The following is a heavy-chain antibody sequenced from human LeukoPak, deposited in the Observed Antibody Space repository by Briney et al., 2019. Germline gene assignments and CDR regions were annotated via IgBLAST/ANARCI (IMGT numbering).Heavy chain of an antibody. CDR1: GGSFSGYY. D-gene: IGHD1-26*01. V-gene: IGHV4-34*01. Sequence: SETLSLTCAVYGGSFSGYYWSWIRQLPGKGLEWIGEINHSGSTNYNPSLKSRVTISVDTSKNQFSLKLSSVTAADTAVYYCARLGATDYWGQGTLVTVSS. J-gene: IGHJ4*02. CDR3: ARLGATDY. CDR2: INHSGST.